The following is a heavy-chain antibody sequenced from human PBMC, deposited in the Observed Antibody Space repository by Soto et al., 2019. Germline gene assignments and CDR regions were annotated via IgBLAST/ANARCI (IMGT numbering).Heavy chain of an antibody. V-gene: IGHV1-69*01. J-gene: IGHJ4*02. D-gene: IGHD4-4*01. CDR2: IIPIFNTP. CDR3: ASMGRDGYSFDSFVDY. CDR1: GGSFSSSA. Sequence: QVQLVQSGAEVKKPGSSVKVSCKASGGSFSSSAFYWVRQAPGQGLEWMGGIIPIFNTPNYAQKFQGRVTITADESTATTYMDLSGLRSDDTAVYYCASMGRDGYSFDSFVDYWGQGTLITVSS.